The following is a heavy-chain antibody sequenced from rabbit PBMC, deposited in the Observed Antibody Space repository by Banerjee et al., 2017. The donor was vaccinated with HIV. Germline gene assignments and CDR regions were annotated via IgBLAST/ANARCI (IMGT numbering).Heavy chain of an antibody. CDR2: IYAGSRDYT. V-gene: IGHV1S45*01. Sequence: QQRLEETGGGLVTPGGTLTLTCTASGFTISSGHMCWVRQAPGKGLEWIACIYAGSRDYTYYASWAKGRFTISKTPSTTVTLQMTSLTAADTATYFCARDLAGVIGWNFGLWGPGTLVTVS. D-gene: IGHD4-1*01. J-gene: IGHJ4*01. CDR1: GFTISSGH. CDR3: ARDLAGVIGWNFGL.